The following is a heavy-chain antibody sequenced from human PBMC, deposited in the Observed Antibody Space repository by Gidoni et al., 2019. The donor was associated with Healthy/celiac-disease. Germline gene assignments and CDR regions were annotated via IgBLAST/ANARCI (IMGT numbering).Heavy chain of an antibody. J-gene: IGHJ6*02. CDR2: ISYDGSNK. CDR3: ARDLYCSSTSCYIYYYYGMDV. V-gene: IGHV3-30-3*01. Sequence: QVQLVESGGGVVQPGRSLRLSCAASGVTFRSYAKHWVRQAPGKGLEGVAVISYDGSNKYYAASVKGRFTISRDNSKNTLYLQMNSLRAEDTAVYYCARDLYCSSTSCYIYYYYGMDVWGQGTTVTVSS. CDR1: GVTFRSYA. D-gene: IGHD2-2*02.